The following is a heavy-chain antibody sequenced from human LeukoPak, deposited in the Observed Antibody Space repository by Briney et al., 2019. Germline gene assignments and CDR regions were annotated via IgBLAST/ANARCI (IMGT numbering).Heavy chain of an antibody. Sequence: GWSLRLSCAASGFTVSSNYMSWVRQAPGKGLEWVSVSYSGGSTYYPDSVKRRFPIARDNSKNKLYLQINSLRAEDTAVYYCAKSVGIVATGNDAFDIWGQGTMVTVSS. CDR1: GFTVSSNY. V-gene: IGHV3-53*01. J-gene: IGHJ3*02. CDR2: SYSGGST. CDR3: AKSVGIVATGNDAFDI. D-gene: IGHD5-12*01.